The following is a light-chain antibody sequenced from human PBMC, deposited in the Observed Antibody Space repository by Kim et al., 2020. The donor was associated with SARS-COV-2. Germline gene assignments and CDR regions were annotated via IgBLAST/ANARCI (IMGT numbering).Light chain of an antibody. J-gene: IGKJ4*01. CDR3: QQYSSSLAT. V-gene: IGKV1-5*03. CDR1: QSIDKW. CDR2: KAS. Sequence: GDGVTISCRASQSIDKWLAWYQQKPGQAPEVLIYKASSLKIGVPSRFSGGGSGTEFTLTISSLQPDDFATYYCQQYSSSLATFGGGTKVDIK.